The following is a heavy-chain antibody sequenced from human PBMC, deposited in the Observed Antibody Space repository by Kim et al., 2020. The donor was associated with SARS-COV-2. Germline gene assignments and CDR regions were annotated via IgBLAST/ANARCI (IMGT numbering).Heavy chain of an antibody. CDR2: NK. J-gene: IGHJ4*02. V-gene: IGHV3-33*01. CDR3: ARDVGATFDY. D-gene: IGHD1-26*01. Sequence: NKYYADSVKGRFTISRDNSKNTLYLQMNSLRAEDTAVYYCARDVGATFDYWGQGTLVTVSS.